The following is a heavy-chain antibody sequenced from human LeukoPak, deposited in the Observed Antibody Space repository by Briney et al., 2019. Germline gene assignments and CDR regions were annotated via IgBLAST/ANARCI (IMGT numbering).Heavy chain of an antibody. Sequence: SETLSLTCAVSGYSISSGYYWGWIRQPPGKGREWIGSIYHSGSTYYNPSLKSRVTISVDTSKNQFSLKLSSVTAADTAVYYCARAVGAARKYYFDYWGQGTLVTVSS. CDR3: ARAVGAARKYYFDY. J-gene: IGHJ4*02. CDR1: GYSISSGYY. D-gene: IGHD1-26*01. V-gene: IGHV4-38-2*01. CDR2: IYHSGST.